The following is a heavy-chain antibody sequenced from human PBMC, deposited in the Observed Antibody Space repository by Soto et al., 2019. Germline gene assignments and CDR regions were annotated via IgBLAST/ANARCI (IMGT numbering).Heavy chain of an antibody. J-gene: IGHJ6*02. CDR2: ISAYNGNT. D-gene: IGHD6-13*01. Sequence: ASVKVSCKASGYTFTSYGISWVRQAPGQGLEWMGWISAYNGNTNYAQKLQGRVTMTTDTSTSTAYMELSSLRSEDTAVYYCARDLIAAAQIYYYYGMDVWGQGTTVTVSS. CDR1: GYTFTSYG. CDR3: ARDLIAAAQIYYYYGMDV. V-gene: IGHV1-18*01.